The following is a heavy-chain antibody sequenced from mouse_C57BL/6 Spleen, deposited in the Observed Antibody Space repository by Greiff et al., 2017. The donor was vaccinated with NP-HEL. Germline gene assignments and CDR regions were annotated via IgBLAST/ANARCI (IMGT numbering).Heavy chain of an antibody. J-gene: IGHJ2*01. CDR1: GYSFTGYY. CDR3: AATITTVVADY. D-gene: IGHD1-1*01. Sequence: VQLQQSGPELVKPGASVKISCKASGYSFTGYYMNWVKQSPEKSLEWIGEINPSTGGTTYNQKFKAKATLTVDKSSSTAYMQLKSLTSEDSAVYYCAATITTVVADYWGQGTTLTVSS. CDR2: INPSTGGT. V-gene: IGHV1-42*01.